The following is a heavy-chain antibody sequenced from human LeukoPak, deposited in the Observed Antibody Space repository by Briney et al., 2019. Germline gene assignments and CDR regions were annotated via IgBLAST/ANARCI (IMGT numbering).Heavy chain of an antibody. CDR1: GYTFTSYG. CDR2: ISAYNGNT. V-gene: IGHV1-18*01. CDR3: ARTGLYDILTGYYYYFDY. D-gene: IGHD3-9*01. J-gene: IGHJ4*02. Sequence: GASVKVSCKASGYTFTSYGISWVRQAPGQGLEWMGWISAYNGNTNYAQKLQGRVTMTTDTSTSTAYMELRSLRSDDTAVYYCARTGLYDILTGYYYYFDYWGQGTLVTVSS.